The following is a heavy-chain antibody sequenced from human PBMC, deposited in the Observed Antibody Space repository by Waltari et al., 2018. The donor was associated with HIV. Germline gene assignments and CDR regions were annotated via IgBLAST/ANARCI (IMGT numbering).Heavy chain of an antibody. V-gene: IGHV4-4*07. D-gene: IGHD3-16*02. J-gene: IGHJ6*02. CDR1: GGSISSYY. CDR2: IFTSGST. Sequence: ESGPGLVKPSETLSLTCTVSGGSISSYYWSWIRQPAGKGLEWIGRIFTSGSTNYNPSLKSRVTMSVDTSKNQFSLKLSSVTAADTAVYYCASNYYDYVWGSYRYRGMDVWGQGTTVTVSS. CDR3: ASNYYDYVWGSYRYRGMDV.